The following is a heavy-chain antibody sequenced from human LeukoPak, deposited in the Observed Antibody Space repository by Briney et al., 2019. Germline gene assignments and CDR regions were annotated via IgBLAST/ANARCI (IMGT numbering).Heavy chain of an antibody. CDR2: ISSSGSTI. V-gene: IGHV3-48*03. CDR3: ARLRETPVFGVVTKSTSYFDH. J-gene: IGHJ4*02. CDR1: GLTFSSYE. D-gene: IGHD3-3*01. Sequence: GGSLRLSCAASGLTFSSYEMNWVRQAPGKGLEWVSYISSSGSTIYYADSVKGRFTISRDNAKNSLYLQMNSLRAEDTAVYYCARLRETPVFGVVTKSTSYFDHWGQGTLVTVSS.